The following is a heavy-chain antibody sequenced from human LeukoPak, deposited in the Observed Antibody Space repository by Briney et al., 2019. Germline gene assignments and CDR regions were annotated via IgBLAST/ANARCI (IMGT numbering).Heavy chain of an antibody. D-gene: IGHD6-19*01. CDR2: IYTSGST. CDR1: GGSISSYY. Sequence: SETLSLTCTVSGGSISSYYWSLIRQPAGKGLEWIGRIYTSGSTNYNPSLKSRVTMSVDTSKNQFSLKLSSVTAADTAVYYCARGISSGWYGAFDIWGQGTMVTVSS. V-gene: IGHV4-4*07. J-gene: IGHJ3*02. CDR3: ARGISSGWYGAFDI.